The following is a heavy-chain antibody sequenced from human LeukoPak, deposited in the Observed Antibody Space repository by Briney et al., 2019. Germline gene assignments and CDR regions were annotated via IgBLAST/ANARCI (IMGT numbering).Heavy chain of an antibody. CDR3: ARDRVVVVPAATYYYYYYGMDV. J-gene: IGHJ6*02. CDR1: GGSISSSSYY. Sequence: SETLSLTCTVSGGSISSSSYYWGWIRQPPGKGLEWIGSIYYSGSTNYNPSLKSRVTISVDTSKNQFSLKLSSVTAADTAVYYCARDRVVVVPAATYYYYYYGMDVWGQGTTVTVSS. D-gene: IGHD2-2*01. CDR2: IYYSGST. V-gene: IGHV4-39*07.